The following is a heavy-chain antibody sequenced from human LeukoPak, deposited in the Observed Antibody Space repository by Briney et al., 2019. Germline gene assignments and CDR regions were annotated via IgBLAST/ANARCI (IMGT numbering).Heavy chain of an antibody. CDR2: INPTSGST. V-gene: IGHV1-46*01. CDR1: GYIFTSYY. D-gene: IGHD4-23*01. CDR3: AREAGNSARGWFDP. Sequence: ASVKVSCKASGYIFTSYYMHWVRQAPGQGLEWMGIINPTSGSTTYAQKFQGRVTMTMDTATSTVYMDLNSLRSDDTAVYYCAREAGNSARGWFDPWGQGTLVTVSS. J-gene: IGHJ5*02.